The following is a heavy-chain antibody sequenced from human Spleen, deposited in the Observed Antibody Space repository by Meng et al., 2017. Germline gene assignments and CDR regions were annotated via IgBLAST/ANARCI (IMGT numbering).Heavy chain of an antibody. CDR2: ISAYNGNT. J-gene: IGHJ4*02. D-gene: IGHD3-10*01. V-gene: IGHV1-18*01. CDR1: GYTFTSYG. CDR3: ARGTPGRSYSDY. Sequence: HVQLVQSGAEVERAGASVEISCKASGYTFTSYGISWVRQAPGQGLEWMGWISAYNGNTNYAQKLQGRVTMTTDTSTSTVYMELRSLRSDDTAVYYCARGTPGRSYSDYWGQGTLVTVSS.